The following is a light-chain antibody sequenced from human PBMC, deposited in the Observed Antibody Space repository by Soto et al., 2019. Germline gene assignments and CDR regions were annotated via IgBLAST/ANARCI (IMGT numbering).Light chain of an antibody. J-gene: IGKJ1*01. CDR3: QQYFNTPWA. CDR1: EGVLYSSNKKNY. Sequence: DIVMTQSPDSLLLSLGERATINCRSSEGVLYSSNKKNYLAWLQQKPGQPPKVLIYWASTRESGVPDRFSGSGSGKDFTLTISSLQAEDVAVYYCQQYFNTPWAFGQGTKVEI. CDR2: WAS. V-gene: IGKV4-1*01.